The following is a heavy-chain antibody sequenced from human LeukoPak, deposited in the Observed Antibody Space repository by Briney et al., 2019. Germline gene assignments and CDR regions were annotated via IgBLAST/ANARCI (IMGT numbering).Heavy chain of an antibody. CDR2: IYGSGIT. J-gene: IGHJ4*02. CDR1: GGSIIRNY. V-gene: IGHV4-4*07. D-gene: IGHD5-18*01. CDR3: SKFGHSYGLDY. Sequence: SETLSLTCTVSGGSIIRNYWSWIRQSAGTGLEWIGRIYGSGITDYNPSLRSPVTMSLDTSRKQFSLRLTPVTAADTALYYCSKFGHSYGLDYWGQGTLVTVSS.